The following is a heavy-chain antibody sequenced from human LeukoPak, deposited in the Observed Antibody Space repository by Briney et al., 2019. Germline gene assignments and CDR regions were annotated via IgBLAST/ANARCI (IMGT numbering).Heavy chain of an antibody. J-gene: IGHJ4*02. V-gene: IGHV1-46*01. CDR2: INPSGGTT. D-gene: IGHD3-10*01. CDR3: ARDAEPFTMVRGVIITHFDY. CDR1: GYTFTSYH. Sequence: ASVKVSCKASGYTFTSYHMHWVRQAPGQGLEWMGIINPSGGTTNYAQKFQGRVTITADKSTSTAYMELSSLRSEDTAVYYCARDAEPFTMVRGVIITHFDYWGQGTLVTVSS.